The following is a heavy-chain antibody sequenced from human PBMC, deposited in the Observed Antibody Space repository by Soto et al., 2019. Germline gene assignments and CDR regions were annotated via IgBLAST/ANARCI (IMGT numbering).Heavy chain of an antibody. CDR1: GYTFTSYD. V-gene: IGHV1-18*01. CDR3: ARADGYSSGWYYMDV. D-gene: IGHD6-19*01. Sequence: ASVKVSCKASGYTFTSYDINWVRQAPGQGLEWMGWISAYNGNTNYAQKLQGRVTMTTDTSTSTAYMELRSLRSDDTAVYYCARADGYSSGWYYMDVWGKGTTVTVSS. J-gene: IGHJ6*03. CDR2: ISAYNGNT.